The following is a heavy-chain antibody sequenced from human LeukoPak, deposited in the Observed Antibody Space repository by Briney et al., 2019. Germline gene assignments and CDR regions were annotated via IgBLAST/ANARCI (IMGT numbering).Heavy chain of an antibody. CDR3: AKESRTHYYYYYGMDV. CDR2: ISGSGGST. Sequence: GGSLRLSCAASGFTFSSYAMSWVRQAPGKGREGVSAISGSGGSTYYADSVKRRFTISRDNSKNTLYLQMNSLRAEDTPVYYCAKESRTHYYYYYGMDVWGQGTTVTVSS. J-gene: IGHJ6*02. CDR1: GFTFSSYA. V-gene: IGHV3-23*01. D-gene: IGHD6-13*01.